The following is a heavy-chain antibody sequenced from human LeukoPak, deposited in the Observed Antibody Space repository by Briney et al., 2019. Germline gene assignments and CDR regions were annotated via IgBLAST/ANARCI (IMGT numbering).Heavy chain of an antibody. J-gene: IGHJ3*02. Sequence: SVKVSCKASGFTFTSSAVQWVRQARGQRLEWIGWIVAGSGNTNYALRFQARVTITRDMSTSTAYMELSSLRSEDTAVYYCAAAREGYSSGWVGHRAFDIWGQGTMVTVSS. CDR3: AAAREGYSSGWVGHRAFDI. CDR2: IVAGSGNT. CDR1: GFTFTSSA. D-gene: IGHD6-19*01. V-gene: IGHV1-58*01.